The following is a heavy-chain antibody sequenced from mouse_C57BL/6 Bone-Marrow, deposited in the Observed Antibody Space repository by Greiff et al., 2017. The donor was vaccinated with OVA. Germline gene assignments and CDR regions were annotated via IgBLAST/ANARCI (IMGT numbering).Heavy chain of an antibody. CDR1: GYTFTDYY. D-gene: IGHD4-1*01. J-gene: IGHJ2*01. V-gene: IGHV1-76*01. Sequence: VQLQESGAELVRPGASVKLSCKASGYTFTDYYINWVKQRPGQGLEWIARIYPGSGNTYYNEKFKGKATLTAEKSSSTAYMQLSSLTSEDSAVYFCARDLGGVDYWGQGTTLTVSS. CDR3: ARDLGGVDY. CDR2: IYPGSGNT.